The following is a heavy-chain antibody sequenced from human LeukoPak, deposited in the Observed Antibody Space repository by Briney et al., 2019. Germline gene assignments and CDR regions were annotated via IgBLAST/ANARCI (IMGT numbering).Heavy chain of an antibody. CDR1: GFTFSSYS. D-gene: IGHD3-9*01. V-gene: IGHV3-21*01. CDR2: ISSSSSYI. J-gene: IGHJ4*02. CDR3: AVDYDILTGYYTDPVPFDY. Sequence: GGSLXLSXAATGFTFSSYSMNWVRQAPGKGLEWVSSISSSSSYIYYADSVKGRFTISRDNAKNSLYLQMNSLRAEDTAVYYCAVDYDILTGYYTDPVPFDYWGQGTLVTVSS.